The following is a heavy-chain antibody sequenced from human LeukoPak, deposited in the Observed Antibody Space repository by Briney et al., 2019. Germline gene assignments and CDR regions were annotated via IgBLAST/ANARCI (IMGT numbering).Heavy chain of an antibody. Sequence: ASVKVSCKASGYTFTGYYMHWVRQAPGQGLEWMGWINPNSGGTNYAQKFQGRVTMTRDTSISTAYMELRSLRSDDTAVYYCARDPYSSGWYEVGYWGQGTLVTVSS. D-gene: IGHD6-19*01. CDR1: GYTFTGYY. CDR2: INPNSGGT. V-gene: IGHV1-2*02. CDR3: ARDPYSSGWYEVGY. J-gene: IGHJ4*02.